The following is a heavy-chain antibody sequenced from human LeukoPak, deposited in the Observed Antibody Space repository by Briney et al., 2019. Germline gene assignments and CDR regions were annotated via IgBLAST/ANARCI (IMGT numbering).Heavy chain of an antibody. CDR3: ARGVRYFDWQEMGDWFDP. CDR1: GYSFTSYW. V-gene: IGHV5-51*01. D-gene: IGHD3-9*01. CDR2: IYPGDSDT. J-gene: IGHJ5*02. Sequence: GEPLKISCKGSGYSFTSYWIGWVRQMPGKGLEWMGIIYPGDSDTRYSPSFQGQVTISADKSISTAYLQWSSLKASDTAMYYCARGVRYFDWQEMGDWFDPWGQGTLVTVSS.